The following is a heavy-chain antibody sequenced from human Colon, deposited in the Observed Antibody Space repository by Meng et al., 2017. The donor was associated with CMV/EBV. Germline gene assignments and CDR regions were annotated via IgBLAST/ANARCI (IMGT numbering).Heavy chain of an antibody. D-gene: IGHD3-10*01. CDR1: GGSISGQY. J-gene: IGHJ1*01. Sequence: QVQLQESGPGLVKPSSTLSLTCTVSGGSISGQYWTWIRRPAGEGLQWLGRIYSNGRIDENYSLRSRVTISVDTSKNQLSLRLTSVTAADTAVYYCGRAGARGVPIDVWGRGTLVTVSS. V-gene: IGHV4-4*07. CDR2: IYSNGRI. CDR3: GRAGARGVPIDV.